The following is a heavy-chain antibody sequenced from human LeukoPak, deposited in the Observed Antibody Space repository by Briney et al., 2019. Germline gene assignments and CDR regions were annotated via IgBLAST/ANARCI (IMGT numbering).Heavy chain of an antibody. CDR2: ISYDGNYK. CDR1: GVTLSNYG. J-gene: IGHJ4*02. Sequence: SGRSLTLSCAASGVTLSNYGLHWVRQAPGKGLEWVAVISYDGNYKYYADSMKGRFTISRDNSKKTLSLQMNSLRPEDTAVYFCAKDFYYGSGTYYKPLDYWGRGTLVTVSS. D-gene: IGHD3-10*01. CDR3: AKDFYYGSGTYYKPLDY. V-gene: IGHV3-30*18.